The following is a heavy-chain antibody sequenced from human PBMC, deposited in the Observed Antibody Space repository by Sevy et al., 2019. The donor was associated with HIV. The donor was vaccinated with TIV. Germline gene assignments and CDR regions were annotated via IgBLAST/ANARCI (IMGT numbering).Heavy chain of an antibody. CDR3: ARDQNDFWSGYYTAEYFQH. J-gene: IGHJ1*01. D-gene: IGHD3-3*01. CDR1: GFTFSDYY. CDR2: ISSSGSTI. Sequence: GGSLRLSCAASGFTFSDYYMSWIRQAPGKGLEWVSYISSSGSTIYYADSVKGRFTISRDNAKNSLYLQMNSLRVEDTAVYYCARDQNDFWSGYYTAEYFQHWGQGTLVTVSS. V-gene: IGHV3-11*01.